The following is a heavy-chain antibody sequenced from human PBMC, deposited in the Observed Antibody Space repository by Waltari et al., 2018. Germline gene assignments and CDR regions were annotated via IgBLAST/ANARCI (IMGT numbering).Heavy chain of an antibody. CDR1: GGSITSNRHY. V-gene: IGHV4-39*02. D-gene: IGHD5-12*01. Sequence: QLQLQESGPGLGKPSETLSRTCIVSGGSITSNRHYSAWSRQPPGQGLEWIGTMSYNGATYSSPSLKSRVTVSRDTSKNHLSLTLGSVTAADTAVYYCATYIGASIGTAAFDVWGQGTMVTVSS. J-gene: IGHJ3*01. CDR3: ATYIGASIGTAAFDV. CDR2: MSYNGAT.